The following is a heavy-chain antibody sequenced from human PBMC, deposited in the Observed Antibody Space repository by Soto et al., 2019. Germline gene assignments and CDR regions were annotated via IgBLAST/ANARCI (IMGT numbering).Heavy chain of an antibody. Sequence: GESLKISCAASGFTFSSYAMSWVRQAPGKGLEWVSAISGSGGSTYYADSVKGRFTISRDNSKNTLYLQMNSLRAEDTAVYYCAKIPTSSIAARNWFDPWGQGTLVTVSS. V-gene: IGHV3-23*01. D-gene: IGHD6-6*01. CDR3: AKIPTSSIAARNWFDP. CDR1: GFTFSSYA. J-gene: IGHJ5*02. CDR2: ISGSGGST.